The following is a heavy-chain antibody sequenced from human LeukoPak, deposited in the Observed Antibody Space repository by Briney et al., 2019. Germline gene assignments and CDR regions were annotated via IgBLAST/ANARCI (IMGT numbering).Heavy chain of an antibody. CDR1: GGSISSGSFY. D-gene: IGHD1-26*01. CDR2: ISYSGNT. V-gene: IGHV4-39*01. J-gene: IGHJ4*02. CDR3: ARQGGVGATGFDDC. Sequence: PSETLSLTCTVSGGSISSGSFYWGWIRQPPGKGLQWIGSISYSGNTHYNPSLTSRVAISVDTSKTQFSLKLSSVTAADTAVYYCARQGGVGATGFDDCWGQGTLVTVSS.